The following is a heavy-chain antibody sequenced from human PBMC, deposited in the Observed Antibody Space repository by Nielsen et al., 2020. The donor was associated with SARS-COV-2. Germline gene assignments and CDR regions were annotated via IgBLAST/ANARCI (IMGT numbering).Heavy chain of an antibody. CDR3: ARQHYYDSSGSWSRAFDI. V-gene: IGHV5-10-1*01. Sequence: KVSCKGSGYIFTSYWISWVRQMPGKGLEWMGRIDPSDSYTNYSPSFQGHVTISADKSISTAYLQWSSLKASDTVMYYCARQHYYDSSGSWSRAFDIWGQGTMVTVSS. J-gene: IGHJ3*02. CDR1: GYIFTSYW. D-gene: IGHD3-22*01. CDR2: IDPSDSYT.